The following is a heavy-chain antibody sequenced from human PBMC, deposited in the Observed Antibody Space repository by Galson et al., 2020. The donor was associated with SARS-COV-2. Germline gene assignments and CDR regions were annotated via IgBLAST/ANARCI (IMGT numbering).Heavy chain of an antibody. Sequence: DSVKGRFTISRDNSKNTLYLQMNSLGAEDTAVYYCSKQMAGYCSGGSCYSGYFDYWGQGTLVTVSS. CDR3: SKQMAGYCSGGSCYSGYFDY. D-gene: IGHD2-15*01. J-gene: IGHJ4*02. V-gene: IGHV3-30*02.